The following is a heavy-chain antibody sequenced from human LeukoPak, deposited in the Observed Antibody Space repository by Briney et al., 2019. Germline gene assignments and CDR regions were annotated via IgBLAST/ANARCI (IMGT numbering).Heavy chain of an antibody. J-gene: IGHJ3*02. V-gene: IGHV3-30*03. Sequence: GGSLRLSCAASGFTFSSYGMPWVRQAPGKGLEWVAVISYDGSNKYYADSVKGRFTISRDNSKNTLYLQMNSLRAEDTAVYYCATVVTFGAFDIWGQGTMVTVSS. CDR2: ISYDGSNK. CDR1: GFTFSSYG. CDR3: ATVVTFGAFDI. D-gene: IGHD4-23*01.